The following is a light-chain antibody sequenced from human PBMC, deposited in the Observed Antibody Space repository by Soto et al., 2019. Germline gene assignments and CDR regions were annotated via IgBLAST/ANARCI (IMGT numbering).Light chain of an antibody. J-gene: IGLJ2*01. Sequence: QSALTQPPSAAGSPGQSVTISCTGTSTDVGGYNYVSWYQQYPGKAPKLMIYEVTKRPSGVPDRFSGSKSGNTASLTVSGLQAEDEAYYYCSSYAGRNNLVFGGGTKLTVL. CDR1: STDVGGYNY. V-gene: IGLV2-8*01. CDR3: SSYAGRNNLV. CDR2: EVT.